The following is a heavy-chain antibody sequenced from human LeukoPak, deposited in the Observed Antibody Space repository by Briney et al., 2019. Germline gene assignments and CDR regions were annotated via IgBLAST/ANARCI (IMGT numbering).Heavy chain of an antibody. CDR1: GYTFTSYA. CDR3: ARGGGTGRYYYYYMDV. V-gene: IGHV1-2*02. D-gene: IGHD3-10*01. CDR2: INPNSGGT. J-gene: IGHJ6*03. Sequence: ASVKVSCKASGYTFTSYAMNWVRQAPGQGLEWMGWINPNSGGTNYAQKFQGRVTMTRDTSISTAYMELSRLRSDDTAVYYCARGGGTGRYYYYYMDVWGKGTTVTVSS.